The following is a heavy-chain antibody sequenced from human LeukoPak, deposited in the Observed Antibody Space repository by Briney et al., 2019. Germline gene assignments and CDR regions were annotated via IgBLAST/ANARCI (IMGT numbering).Heavy chain of an antibody. J-gene: IGHJ3*02. D-gene: IGHD1-26*01. Sequence: SETLSLTCAVSAYAISSAYYWGWMRQPPGKGLDWIVSIHHSGSTYFNPSLKSRVTISVDTSKNQFSLKLTSVTAADTAVYYCARDRVGATYAFDIWGQGTMVTVSS. CDR3: ARDRVGATYAFDI. CDR1: AYAISSAYY. V-gene: IGHV4-38-2*02. CDR2: IHHSGST.